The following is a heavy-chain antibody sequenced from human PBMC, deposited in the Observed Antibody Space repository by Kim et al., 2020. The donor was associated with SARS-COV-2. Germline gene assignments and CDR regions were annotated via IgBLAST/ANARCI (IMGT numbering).Heavy chain of an antibody. V-gene: IGHV3-20*04. D-gene: IGHD3-22*01. CDR3: ARVYFYDSSDSDY. CDR1: GFTFDDYG. CDR2: INWNGETT. Sequence: GGSLRLSCAASGFTFDDYGMSWVRQAPGKGLEWVSGINWNGETTGHADSVKGRFTISRDNAKNSLYLQMNSLRAEDTALYYCARVYFYDSSDSDYWGQGTLVTVSS. J-gene: IGHJ4*02.